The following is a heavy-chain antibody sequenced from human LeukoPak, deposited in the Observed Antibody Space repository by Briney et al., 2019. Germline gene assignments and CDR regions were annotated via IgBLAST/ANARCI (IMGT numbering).Heavy chain of an antibody. CDR1: GYTFTGYY. V-gene: IGHV1-2*02. CDR2: INPNSGGT. CDR3: ARADSSGWYGVYYFDY. J-gene: IGHJ4*02. D-gene: IGHD6-19*01. Sequence: ASVKVSCKASGYTFTGYYMHWVRQAPGQGLEWMGWINPNSGGTNYAQKFQGRVTMTRDTSISTAYMELSRLRSDDTAVYYCARADSSGWYGVYYFDYWGQGTLVTVSS.